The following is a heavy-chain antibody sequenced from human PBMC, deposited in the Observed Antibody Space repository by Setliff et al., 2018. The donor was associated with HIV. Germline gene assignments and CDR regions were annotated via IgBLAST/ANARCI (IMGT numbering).Heavy chain of an antibody. CDR3: ARGVPLLPPNF. Sequence: SETLSLTCVVSGGSFSGYSWSWIRQSPGKGLEWIGEISQSGTTHYNPSLKRRVTISEDTSKSQLSMELTSVAAADTAIYYCARGVPLLPPNFWGQGTLVTVSS. V-gene: IGHV4-34*01. D-gene: IGHD2-21*02. CDR2: ISQSGTT. J-gene: IGHJ4*02. CDR1: GGSFSGYS.